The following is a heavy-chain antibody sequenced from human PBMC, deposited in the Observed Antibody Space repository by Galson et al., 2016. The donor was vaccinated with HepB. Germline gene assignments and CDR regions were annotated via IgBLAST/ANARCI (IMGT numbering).Heavy chain of an antibody. D-gene: IGHD2-21*01. CDR2: ISSSGSTT. Sequence: SLRLSCAASGFTFNTYAMSWVRQAPGKGLEWVSAISSSGSTTYYADSVKGRFAISRDNSKNTLYLQMNSLRVEATALYYCAKEFVATGAVVGDYWGQGTLVTVSS. CDR1: GFTFNTYA. CDR3: AKEFVATGAVVGDY. V-gene: IGHV3-23*01. J-gene: IGHJ4*02.